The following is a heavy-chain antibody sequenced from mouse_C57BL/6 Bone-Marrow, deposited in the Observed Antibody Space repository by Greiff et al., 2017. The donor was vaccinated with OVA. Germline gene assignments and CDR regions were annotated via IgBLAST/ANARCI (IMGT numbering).Heavy chain of an antibody. V-gene: IGHV1-69*01. CDR3: AREAGALYAMDY. CDR1: VYTFTSYW. J-gene: IGHJ4*01. D-gene: IGHD3-2*02. Sequence: VQLQPPWSELVMPGASVKLSCKASVYTFTSYWMHWVKQMPGPGLELSGELDPSDSYSNSTPKFKGKSTLTVDKSSSTAYMQLSSLTSEDSAVYYCAREAGALYAMDYWGQGTSVTVSS. CDR2: LDPSDSYS.